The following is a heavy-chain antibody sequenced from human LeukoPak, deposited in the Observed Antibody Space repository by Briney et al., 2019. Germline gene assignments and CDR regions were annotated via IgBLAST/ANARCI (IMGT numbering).Heavy chain of an antibody. CDR2: IYYSGST. CDR3: VRDPRGYNWFDA. Sequence: SETLSLTCAVSGVSISSHYWSWIRQPPGKAPEWIGNIYYSGSTHYNPSLESRVTISVDTSKNQFSLKVTSMTAADTAVYYCVRDPRGYNWFDAWGQGTLVTVSS. CDR1: GVSISSHY. D-gene: IGHD3-10*01. J-gene: IGHJ5*02. V-gene: IGHV4-59*11.